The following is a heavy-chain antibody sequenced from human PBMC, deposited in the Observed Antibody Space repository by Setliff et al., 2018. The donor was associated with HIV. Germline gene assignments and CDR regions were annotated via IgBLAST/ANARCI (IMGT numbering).Heavy chain of an antibody. Sequence: GGSLRLSCAGSGFTFTDYIMHWVRQVPGKGLVWVSSISSSGNTRYYADSVKGRFTISRDNAKNSLYLQMNSLGAEDTAVYYCAKDNTWIPNGFDYWGQGTLVTVSS. CDR3: AKDNTWIPNGFDY. D-gene: IGHD5-18*01. V-gene: IGHV3-48*01. CDR1: GFTFTDYI. CDR2: ISSSGNTR. J-gene: IGHJ4*02.